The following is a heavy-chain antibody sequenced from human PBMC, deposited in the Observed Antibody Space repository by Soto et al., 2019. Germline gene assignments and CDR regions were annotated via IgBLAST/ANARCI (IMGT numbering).Heavy chain of an antibody. CDR1: VGSISSYY. CDR2: IYYSGST. J-gene: IGHJ4*02. CDR3: ARRNYYDSSGYFDY. Sequence: SETLSLTCTVSVGSISSYYWSWIRQPPGKGLEWIGYIYYSGSTNYNPSLKSRVTISVDTSKNQFSLKLSSVTAADTAVYYCARRNYYDSSGYFDYWGQGTLVTVSS. V-gene: IGHV4-59*01. D-gene: IGHD3-22*01.